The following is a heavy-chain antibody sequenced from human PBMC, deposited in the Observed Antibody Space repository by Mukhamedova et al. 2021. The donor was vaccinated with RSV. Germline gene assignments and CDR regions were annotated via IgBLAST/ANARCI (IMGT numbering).Heavy chain of an antibody. CDR3: ARVRPEDPAMFFDY. V-gene: IGHV3-30-3*01. D-gene: IGHD5-18*01. J-gene: IGHJ4*02. Sequence: RQAPGKGLEWVAVISYDGSNKYYADSVKGRFTISRDNSKNTLYLQMNSLRAEDTAVYYCARVRPEDPAMFFDYWGQGTLVTVSS. CDR2: ISYDGSNK.